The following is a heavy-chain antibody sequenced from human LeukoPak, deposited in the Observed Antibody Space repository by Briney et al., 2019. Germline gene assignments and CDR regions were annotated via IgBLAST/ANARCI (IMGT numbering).Heavy chain of an antibody. J-gene: IGHJ5*02. Sequence: GGSLRLSCAASGFTFSTYWMSWVRQAPGKGLEWVANMKQDGSEKYYVDSVKGRFAISRDNAKNSLYLQMNSLRAEDTAVYYCARDHCGGDWLCPDSWFDPWGQGTLVTVSP. CDR2: MKQDGSEK. CDR3: ARDHCGGDWLCPDSWFDP. CDR1: GFTFSTYW. V-gene: IGHV3-7*01. D-gene: IGHD2-21*01.